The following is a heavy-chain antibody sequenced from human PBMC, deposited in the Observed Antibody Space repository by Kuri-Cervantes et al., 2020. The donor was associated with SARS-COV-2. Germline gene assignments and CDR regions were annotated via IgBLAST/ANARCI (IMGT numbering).Heavy chain of an antibody. CDR3: ARDGKNWNYYYYYMDV. CDR2: MNPNTGNT. V-gene: IGHV1-8*01. Sequence: ASVKVSCKASGYTFTNYDINWVRQAPGQGLEWMGWMNPNTGNTGFLQRFQGRVTMTSDTSLTTAYMELSSLRSEDTAVYYCARDGKNWNYYYYYMDVWGKGTTVNGAS. J-gene: IGHJ6*03. D-gene: IGHD1-1*01. CDR1: GYTFTNYD.